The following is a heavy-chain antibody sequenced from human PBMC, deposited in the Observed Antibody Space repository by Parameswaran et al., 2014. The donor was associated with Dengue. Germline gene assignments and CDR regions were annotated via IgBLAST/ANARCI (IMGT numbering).Heavy chain of an antibody. CDR2: INPNSGGT. J-gene: IGHJ4*02. CDR3: ASPTRGLIMVRELVKDY. V-gene: IGHV1-2*02. D-gene: IGHD3-10*01. Sequence: WVRQAPGQGLEWMGWINPNSGGTNYAQKFQGRVTMTRDTSISTAYMELSRLRSDDTAVYYCASPTRGLIMVRELVKDYWGQGTLVTVSS.